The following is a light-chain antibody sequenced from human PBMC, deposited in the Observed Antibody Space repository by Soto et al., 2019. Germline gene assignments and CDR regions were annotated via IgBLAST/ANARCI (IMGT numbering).Light chain of an antibody. CDR1: SSDVGGYNS. J-gene: IGLJ1*01. Sequence: QSALTQPASVSGSPGQSITISCTGTSSDVGGYNSVSWYQQHPGKAPKLMIYDVNNRPSGVSNRFSGSKSGNTASLTISGLQAEDEADYYCSSYTSSSPYVFGTGTKLTVL. V-gene: IGLV2-14*01. CDR3: SSYTSSSPYV. CDR2: DVN.